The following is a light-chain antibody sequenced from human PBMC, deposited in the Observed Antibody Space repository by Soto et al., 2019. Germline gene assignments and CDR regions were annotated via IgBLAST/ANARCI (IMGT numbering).Light chain of an antibody. CDR1: QSLLQNDGKTY. Sequence: DIVMTQTPLSLSVTPGQPASISCKSSQSLLQNDGKTYLYWYLQKPSQAPQLLIYEVSKRFAGVPDRFSGSGSGTDFTLRISRVEAEDVGIYYCMQSIQLHQFTFGGGTKVDI. J-gene: IGKJ4*01. CDR2: EVS. CDR3: MQSIQLHQFT. V-gene: IGKV2D-29*01.